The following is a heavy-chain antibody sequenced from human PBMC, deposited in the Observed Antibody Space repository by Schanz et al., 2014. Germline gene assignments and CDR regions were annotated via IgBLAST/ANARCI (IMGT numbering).Heavy chain of an antibody. Sequence: QLMQSGSEVRKPGASVKVSCKASGYIFGSHGMTWVRQAPGQGPELMGWINAHTGNTQYAQKFQGRVTMARDTSTSTVYMELSSLRSEDAAVYYCARDGEAAADCDYWGQGTLITVSS. D-gene: IGHD6-13*01. V-gene: IGHV1-18*01. CDR2: INAHTGNT. J-gene: IGHJ4*02. CDR3: ARDGEAAADCDY. CDR1: GYIFGSHG.